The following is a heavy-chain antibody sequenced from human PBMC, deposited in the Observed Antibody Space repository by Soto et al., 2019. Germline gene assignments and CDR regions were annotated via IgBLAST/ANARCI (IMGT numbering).Heavy chain of an antibody. J-gene: IGHJ6*02. CDR1: GVHFRSYA. V-gene: IGHV3-23*01. D-gene: IGHD1-7*01. Sequence: PGGSLRLSCAASGVHFRSYAMSWVRQATGKGLEWVSAISGSGGSTYYADSVKGRFTISRDNSKNTLYLQMNSLRAGDTAVYYCAKSNWNYVSVIYYYYGMDVWGQGTTVTVSS. CDR3: AKSNWNYVSVIYYYYGMDV. CDR2: ISGSGGST.